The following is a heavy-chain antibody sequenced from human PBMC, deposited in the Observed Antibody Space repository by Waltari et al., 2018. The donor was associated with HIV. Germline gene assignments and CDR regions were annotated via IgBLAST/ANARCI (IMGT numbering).Heavy chain of an antibody. V-gene: IGHV1-8*01. Sequence: QVPLVQSGAEVKKPGASAKVSCKASGYTFTRYDINWVPQATGQGLEWMGWMNPNSGNTSYAQKFQGRVTMTRNTSISTAYMELSSLRSEDTAVYYCARGFIAVAGQWGDYWGQGTLVTVSS. CDR2: MNPNSGNT. CDR3: ARGFIAVAGQWGDY. CDR1: GYTFTRYD. D-gene: IGHD6-19*01. J-gene: IGHJ4*02.